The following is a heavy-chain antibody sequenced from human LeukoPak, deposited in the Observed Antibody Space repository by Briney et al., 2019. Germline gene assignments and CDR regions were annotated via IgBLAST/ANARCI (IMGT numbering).Heavy chain of an antibody. J-gene: IGHJ4*02. CDR2: ISSSSSYI. CDR3: ASGFPHRDYYDSSGYYLFDY. CDR1: GFTFSSYS. V-gene: IGHV3-21*01. D-gene: IGHD3-22*01. Sequence: PGGSLRLSCAASGFTFSSYSMNWVRQAPGKGLEWVSSISSSSSYIYYADSVKGRFTISGDNAKNPLYLQMNSLRAEDTAVYYCASGFPHRDYYDSSGYYLFDYWGQGTLVTVSS.